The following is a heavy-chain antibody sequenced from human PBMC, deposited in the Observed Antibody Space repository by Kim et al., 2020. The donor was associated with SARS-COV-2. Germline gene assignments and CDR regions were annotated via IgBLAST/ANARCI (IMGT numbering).Heavy chain of an antibody. D-gene: IGHD5-12*01. CDR3: AKDRGGYDSPDY. J-gene: IGHJ4*02. V-gene: IGHV3-33*06. Sequence: YYADSVKGRFTISRDNSKNTLYLQMNSLRAEDTAVYYCAKDRGGYDSPDYWGQGTLVTVSS.